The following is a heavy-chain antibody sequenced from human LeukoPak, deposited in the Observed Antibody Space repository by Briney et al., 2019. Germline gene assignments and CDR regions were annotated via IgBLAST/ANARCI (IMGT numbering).Heavy chain of an antibody. J-gene: IGHJ3*02. D-gene: IGHD3-22*01. CDR3: AGGVVSDAFDI. CDR2: INHSGST. CDR1: GDSIRSYY. Sequence: SETLSLTCSVSGDSIRSYYWNWIRQPPGKGLEWIGEINHSGSTNYNPSLKSRVTISVDTSKNQFSLKLSSVTAADTAVYYCAGGVVSDAFDIWGQGTMVIVSS. V-gene: IGHV4-34*01.